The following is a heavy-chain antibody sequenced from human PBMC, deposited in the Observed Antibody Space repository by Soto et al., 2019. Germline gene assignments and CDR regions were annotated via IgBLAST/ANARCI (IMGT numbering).Heavy chain of an antibody. D-gene: IGHD3-10*01. Sequence: EVQLVESGGGLVQPGGSLRLSWAASGFTFSGSWMNWVRQAPGKGLVWVSRINGDGIGTSYADFVKGRFTISRDDAKNTLFLQMNGLRAEDTAVYYCARGIFGSGTANDYWGQGTLVTVSS. J-gene: IGHJ4*02. CDR3: ARGIFGSGTANDY. CDR2: INGDGIGT. V-gene: IGHV3-74*01. CDR1: GFTFSGSW.